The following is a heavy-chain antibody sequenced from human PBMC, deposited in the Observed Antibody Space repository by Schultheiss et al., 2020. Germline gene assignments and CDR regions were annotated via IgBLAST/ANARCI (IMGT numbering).Heavy chain of an antibody. Sequence: GGSLRLSCAASGFTFSSYAMHWVRQAPGKGLEWVAVISYDGSNKYYADSVKGRFTISRDNSKNTLYLQMNSLRAEDTAVYYCARDQSSGLLGDYYYYYGINVWGQGTTVTVSS. V-gene: IGHV3-30-3*01. D-gene: IGHD3-22*01. CDR3: ARDQSSGLLGDYYYYYGINV. CDR2: ISYDGSNK. CDR1: GFTFSSYA. J-gene: IGHJ6*02.